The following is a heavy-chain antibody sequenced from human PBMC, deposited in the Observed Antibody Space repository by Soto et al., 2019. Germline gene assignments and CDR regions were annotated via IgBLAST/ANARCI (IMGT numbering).Heavy chain of an antibody. D-gene: IGHD4-4*01. V-gene: IGHV4-4*08. CDR3: ARGLKDSNYMSIYYYSSMNV. CDR1: GGSITGYH. J-gene: IGHJ6*03. Sequence: QVQLQESGPGLVKPSETLSLTCTVSGGSITGYHWTWIRQPPGKGLEWIGYVHSSGSTNYTPSLNSRVAISIDTSKNQFSLQLTSVTAADTAMYYCARGLKDSNYMSIYYYSSMNVWGKGTTVTVSS. CDR2: VHSSGST.